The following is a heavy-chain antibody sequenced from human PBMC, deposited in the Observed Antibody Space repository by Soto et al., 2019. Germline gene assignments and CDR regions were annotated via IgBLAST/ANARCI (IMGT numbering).Heavy chain of an antibody. CDR2: IKSKTDGGTT. V-gene: IGHV3-15*07. J-gene: IGHJ6*02. Sequence: GGSLRLSCAASGFTFSNAWMNWVRQAPGKGLEWVGRIKSKTDGGTTDYAAPVKGRFTISRDDSKNTLYLQMNSLKTEDTAVYYCTTDMHPTTPGYSSSWYYYYYGMDVWGQGTTVTVSS. D-gene: IGHD6-13*01. CDR3: TTDMHPTTPGYSSSWYYYYYGMDV. CDR1: GFTFSNAW.